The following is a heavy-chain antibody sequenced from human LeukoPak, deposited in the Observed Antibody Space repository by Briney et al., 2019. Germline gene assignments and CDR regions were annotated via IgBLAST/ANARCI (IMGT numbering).Heavy chain of an antibody. CDR3: AKDRVVGATFPH. Sequence: GGSLRLSCAASGFTFSSFAMHWVRQAPGKGLEYLSAIYSDGSRTYYADSVKGRFTISRDNSKNTLYFEMSSLRVEDTAVYYCAKDRVVGATFPHWGQGTLVTVSS. CDR1: GFTFSSFA. D-gene: IGHD1-26*01. V-gene: IGHV3-64D*06. J-gene: IGHJ4*02. CDR2: IYSDGSRT.